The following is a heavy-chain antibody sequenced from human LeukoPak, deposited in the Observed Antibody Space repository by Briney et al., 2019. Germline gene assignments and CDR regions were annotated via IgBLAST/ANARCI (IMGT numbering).Heavy chain of an antibody. CDR3: SIFDF. Sequence: ESLKISCKGSGYSFTSSWINWVRQMPGRGLEWMGRIDPSDSKTNYSPSFQGHVTISADKSISTAYLQWSSLKASDTAMYYCSIFDFWAQGTLVTVSS. CDR1: GYSFTSSW. CDR2: IDPSDSKT. J-gene: IGHJ4*02. V-gene: IGHV5-10-1*01.